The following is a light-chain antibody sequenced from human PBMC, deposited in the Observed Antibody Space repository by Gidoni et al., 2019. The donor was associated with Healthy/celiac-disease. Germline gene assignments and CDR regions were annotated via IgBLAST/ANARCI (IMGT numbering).Light chain of an antibody. CDR3: QQYYTTPLT. Sequence: DIVMTQSPDSLAASLGETATINCKSSQSILDSSSNKNYLAWYQQKPGQPPKLLLYWASTRESGVPDRFSGSGSGTDFTLTISSLQAEDVAVYYCQQYYTTPLTFGPGTKVDIK. CDR2: WAS. V-gene: IGKV4-1*01. J-gene: IGKJ3*01. CDR1: QSILDSSSNKNY.